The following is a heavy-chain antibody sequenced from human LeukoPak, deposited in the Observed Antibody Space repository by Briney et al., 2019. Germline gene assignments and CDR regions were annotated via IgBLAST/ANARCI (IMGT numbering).Heavy chain of an antibody. D-gene: IGHD3-3*01. CDR1: GGSISSYY. CDR3: ARQFWSGDNFDY. V-gene: IGHV4-59*01. J-gene: IGHJ4*02. Sequence: SETLSLTCTVSGGSISSYYWSWIRQPPGKGLEWIGYIYYSGSTNYDPSLKSRVTISVDTSKNQFSLKLSSVTAADTAVYYCARQFWSGDNFDYWGQGTLVTVSS. CDR2: IYYSGST.